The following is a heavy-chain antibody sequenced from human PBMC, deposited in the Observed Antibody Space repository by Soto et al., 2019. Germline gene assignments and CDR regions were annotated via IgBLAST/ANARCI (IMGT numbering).Heavy chain of an antibody. D-gene: IGHD6-19*01. CDR3: ETSPGWTRGH. J-gene: IGHJ4*02. Sequence: PGGSLRLSCAASGFTFSSNWMTWVRQAPGKGLEWVANIRKDGGETNYVDSVKGRFTISRDNAKNSVYLQMNNLRVEDTAVYYCETSPGWTRGHWGRGTLVTVSS. CDR1: GFTFSSNW. V-gene: IGHV3-7*03. CDR2: IRKDGGET.